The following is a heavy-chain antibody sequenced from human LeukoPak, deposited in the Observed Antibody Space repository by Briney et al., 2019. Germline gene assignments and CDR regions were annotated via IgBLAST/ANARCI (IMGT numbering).Heavy chain of an antibody. CDR3: ARTDCGGECYAGGGAFDI. CDR2: INHSGST. J-gene: IGHJ3*02. CDR1: GGSFSSYY. D-gene: IGHD2-21*01. V-gene: IGHV4-34*04. Sequence: PSETLSLTCSVYGGSFSSYYWSWIRQPPGKGLVWIGEINHSGSTNNNPSLKSRRTILVQTTNNQFSPTLSAVLAADAAVYYCARTDCGGECYAGGGAFDIWGQGTMVTVSS.